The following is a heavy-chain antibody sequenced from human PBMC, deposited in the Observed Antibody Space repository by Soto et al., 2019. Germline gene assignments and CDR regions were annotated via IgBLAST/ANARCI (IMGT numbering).Heavy chain of an antibody. V-gene: IGHV3-30*03. J-gene: IGHJ4*02. Sequence: PGGSLRLSCAASGFTFSSYGMHWVRQAPGKGLEWVAVISYDGSNKYYADSVEGRFTISRDNSKNTLYLQMNSLRVEDTAMYYCVREPWGFSGTWYDYWGQGTLVTVSS. CDR2: ISYDGSNK. CDR1: GFTFSSYG. CDR3: VREPWGFSGTWYDY. D-gene: IGHD6-13*01.